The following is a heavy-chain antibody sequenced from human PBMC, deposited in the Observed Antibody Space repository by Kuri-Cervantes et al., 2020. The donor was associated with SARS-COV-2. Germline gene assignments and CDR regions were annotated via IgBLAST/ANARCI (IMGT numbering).Heavy chain of an antibody. D-gene: IGHD2-2*02. Sequence: SQTLSLTCAVYGGSFCGYYWSWIRQPPGKGLEWIGESNHSGGTNYNPSLKSRVTISVDTSKNQFSLKLSSVTAADTAVYYCARLGLGYCSSTSCYTRYSNGVDYYYYYGMDVWGQGTTVTVSS. CDR1: GGSFCGYY. CDR2: SNHSGGT. J-gene: IGHJ6*02. V-gene: IGHV4-34*01. CDR3: ARLGLGYCSSTSCYTRYSNGVDYYYYYGMDV.